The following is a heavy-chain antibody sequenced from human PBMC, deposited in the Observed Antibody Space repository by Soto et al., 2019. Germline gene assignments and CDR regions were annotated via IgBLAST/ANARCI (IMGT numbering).Heavy chain of an antibody. CDR3: VTDRLV. J-gene: IGHJ4*02. D-gene: IGHD2-2*01. V-gene: IGHV3-15*01. Sequence: EVQLVESGGGLVKPGGSLRLSCAASGFTFTNAWMNWVCQAPGKGLESIGRIKSKTDGGTTDYTAPVKGRFIISRDDSKNTLFLQMSSLQIEDTAVYYCVTDRLVWGQGTLVTVFS. CDR1: GFTFTNAW. CDR2: IKSKTDGGTT.